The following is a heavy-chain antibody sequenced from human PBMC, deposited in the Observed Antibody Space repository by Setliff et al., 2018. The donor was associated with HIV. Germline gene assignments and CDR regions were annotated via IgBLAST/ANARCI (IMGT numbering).Heavy chain of an antibody. CDR1: GCSISSSGYY. CDR3: ARQRSPYNDNLQRSVPPNYDYMDV. Sequence: TSETLSLTCTVSGCSISSSGYYWNWIRQPPGKGLEWIGEINHSGSTNYNPSLKRRVTISVDTSNSQFSLKLSSVTAADTAVYYCARQRSPYNDNLQRSVPPNYDYMDVWGKGTSVTV. V-gene: IGHV4-39*01. D-gene: IGHD6-19*01. J-gene: IGHJ6*03. CDR2: INHSGST.